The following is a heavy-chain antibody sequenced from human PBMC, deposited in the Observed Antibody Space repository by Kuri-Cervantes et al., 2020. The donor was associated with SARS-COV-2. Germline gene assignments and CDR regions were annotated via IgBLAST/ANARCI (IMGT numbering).Heavy chain of an antibody. Sequence: SETLSLTCTVSGGSISSSSYYWVRIRPPPGKGLVWIGCSYYSGSTYYNPSLKSRVTISVYTSKNQFSLNLASVTAADTAVYFCARGVVTIYGFLVPLPAAGWLDPWGQGTLVTVSS. CDR1: GGSISSSSYY. CDR3: ARGVVTIYGFLVPLPAAGWLDP. V-gene: IGHV4-39*07. J-gene: IGHJ5*02. CDR2: SYYSGST. D-gene: IGHD3-3*02.